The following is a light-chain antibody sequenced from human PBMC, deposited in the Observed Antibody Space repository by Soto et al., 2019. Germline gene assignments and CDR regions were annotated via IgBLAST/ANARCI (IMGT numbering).Light chain of an antibody. CDR1: QSVTNN. CDR2: GVS. J-gene: IGKJ4*01. V-gene: IGKV3-15*01. Sequence: EIVLTQSPGTLSLSPVERATLSCMASQSVTNNQFAWFRQKPGQAPRLLIYGVSTRATGFPARFSGSRSGTEFTLTISSLQSEDFAVYYCQQYNNWPLTFGGGTKVDI. CDR3: QQYNNWPLT.